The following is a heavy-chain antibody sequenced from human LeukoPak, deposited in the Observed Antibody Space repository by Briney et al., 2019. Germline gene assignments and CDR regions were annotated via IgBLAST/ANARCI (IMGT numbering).Heavy chain of an antibody. D-gene: IGHD6-13*01. CDR2: IYYSGST. CDR1: GGSISSSSYY. Sequence: SETLSLTCTVSGGSISSSSYYWGWIRQPSGKGLEWIGSIYYSGSTYYNPSLKSRVAISVDTSKNQFSLKLSSVTAADTAVYYCARHLSYSSSWHYDAFDIWGQGTMVTVSS. V-gene: IGHV4-39*01. J-gene: IGHJ3*02. CDR3: ARHLSYSSSWHYDAFDI.